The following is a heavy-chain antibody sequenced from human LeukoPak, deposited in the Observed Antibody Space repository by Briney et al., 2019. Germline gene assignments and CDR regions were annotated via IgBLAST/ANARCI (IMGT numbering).Heavy chain of an antibody. CDR2: IWYDGSKK. J-gene: IGHJ4*02. CDR1: GFSFSSYG. V-gene: IGHV3-33*01. Sequence: VGSLRLSCAASGFSFSSYGMHWVRQAPGKGLEWVAVIWYDGSKKYYADSVKGRFIISRDNSRNTLYLQMNSLRVEDTTVYYCARENLAAAADYWGQGTVVTVSS. CDR3: ARENLAAAADY. D-gene: IGHD6-25*01.